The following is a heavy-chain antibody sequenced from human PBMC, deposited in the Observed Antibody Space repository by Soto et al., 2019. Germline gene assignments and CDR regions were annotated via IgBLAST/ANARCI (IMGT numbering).Heavy chain of an antibody. CDR1: AYSVTSYC. D-gene: IGHD4-17*01. CDR2: IHPGDSDT. CDR3: ARLTNGGATTVVTRVSGSYGMVV. V-gene: IGHV5-51*01. Sequence: PVESLKISCKGLAYSVTSYCIGWLRQIPGKGVDGMGIIHPGDSDTRYSPSLQGQATISADKSISTAYLQRSILKASDTAMYYCARLTNGGATTVVTRVSGSYGMVVWGQGTTVTVSS. J-gene: IGHJ6*02.